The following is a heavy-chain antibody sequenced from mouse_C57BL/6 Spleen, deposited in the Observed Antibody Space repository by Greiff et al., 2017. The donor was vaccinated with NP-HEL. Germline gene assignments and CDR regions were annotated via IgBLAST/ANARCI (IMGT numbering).Heavy chain of an antibody. J-gene: IGHJ2*01. CDR1: GFNFTDYF. CDR2: IDPEGGDT. D-gene: IGHD2-14*01. V-gene: IGHV14-1*01. Sequence: VQLKQSGAELVRPGASVKLSCTASGFNFTDYFMHWVTQRPEQGLEWIGRIDPEGGDTEYAPKFQGKATMTADTSSNTAYLQLSSLTSDETAFYCCTSDSTSVYFDYWGQGTTLTVSS. CDR3: TSDSTSVYFDY.